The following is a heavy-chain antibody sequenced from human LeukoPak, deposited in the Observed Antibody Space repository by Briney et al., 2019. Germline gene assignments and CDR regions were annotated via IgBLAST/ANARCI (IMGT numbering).Heavy chain of an antibody. Sequence: PGGSLRLSCAASGFTFSSYSMNWVRQAPGKGLEWVSSISSSSSYIYYADSVKGRFTISRDNAKNSQYLQMNSLRAEDTAVYYCAITSGSSGSLDYWGQGTLVTVSS. V-gene: IGHV3-21*01. CDR3: AITSGSSGSLDY. J-gene: IGHJ4*02. D-gene: IGHD3-22*01. CDR1: GFTFSSYS. CDR2: ISSSSSYI.